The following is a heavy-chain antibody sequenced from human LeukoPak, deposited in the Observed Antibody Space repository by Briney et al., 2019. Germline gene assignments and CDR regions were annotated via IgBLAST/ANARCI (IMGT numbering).Heavy chain of an antibody. CDR3: TRDPALVTPDYYYYYMDV. CDR1: GFTFSNAW. Sequence: GGSLRLSCAASGFTFSNAWMSWVRQAPGKGLEWVGRIKSKTDGGTTDYAAPVKGRFTISRDDSKSIAYLQMNSLKTEDTAVYYCTRDPALVTPDYYYYYMDVWGKGTTVTVSS. D-gene: IGHD4-23*01. J-gene: IGHJ6*03. V-gene: IGHV3-15*01. CDR2: IKSKTDGGTT.